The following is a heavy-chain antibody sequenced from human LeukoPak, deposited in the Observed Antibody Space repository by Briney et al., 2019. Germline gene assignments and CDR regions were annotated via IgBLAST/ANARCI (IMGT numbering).Heavy chain of an antibody. CDR1: GFTFSSHA. CDR2: ISGSGGST. D-gene: IGHD2-2*01. CDR3: AKIVVPAGSRYYYYGMDV. V-gene: IGHV3-23*01. Sequence: GGSLRLSCAASGFTFSSHAMSWVRQAPGKGLEWVSAISGSGGSTYYADSVKGRFTISRDNSKNTLYLQMNSLRAEDTAVYYCAKIVVPAGSRYYYYGMDVWGRGTTVSVSS. J-gene: IGHJ6*02.